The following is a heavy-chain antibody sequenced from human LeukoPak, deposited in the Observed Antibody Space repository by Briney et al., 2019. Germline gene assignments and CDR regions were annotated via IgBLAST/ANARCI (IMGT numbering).Heavy chain of an antibody. V-gene: IGHV1-69*01. CDR1: GGTFSSYA. J-gene: IGHJ6*02. CDR3: ATKSIEDSYGPGYHYYGMDV. D-gene: IGHD5-18*01. CDR2: IIPIFGTA. Sequence: GSSVKVSCKASGGTFSSYAISWVRQAPGQGLEWMGGIIPIFGTANYAQKFQGRVTITADESTSTAYMELSSLRSEDTAVYYCATKSIEDSYGPGYHYYGMDVWGQGTTVTVSS.